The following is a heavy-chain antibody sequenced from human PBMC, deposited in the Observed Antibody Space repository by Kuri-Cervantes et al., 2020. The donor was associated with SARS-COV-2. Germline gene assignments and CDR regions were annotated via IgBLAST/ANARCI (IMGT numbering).Heavy chain of an antibody. D-gene: IGHD1-7*01. Sequence: LSLTCAASGFTFDDYAMHWVRQAPGKGLEWVSGISWNSGSIGYADSVKGRFTISRDNAKNSLYLQMNSLRAEDMALYYCAKGGYNRNYDAFDIWGQGTMVTVSS. J-gene: IGHJ3*02. CDR1: GFTFDDYA. CDR3: AKGGYNRNYDAFDI. CDR2: ISWNSGSI. V-gene: IGHV3-9*03.